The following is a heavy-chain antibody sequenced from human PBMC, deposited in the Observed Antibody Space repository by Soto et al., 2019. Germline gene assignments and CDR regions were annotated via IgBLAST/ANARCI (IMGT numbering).Heavy chain of an antibody. Sequence: PGGSLRLSCAASGFTFGDFYMSWIRQAPGKGLEWISYISKSGTTIYYADSVKGRFTISRDNSKNTLYLQMNSLRAEDAAIYYCAKSRGFDFWSPDYWGQGTLVTVSS. CDR3: AKSRGFDFWSPDY. CDR1: GFTFGDFY. V-gene: IGHV3-11*01. D-gene: IGHD3-3*01. CDR2: ISKSGTTI. J-gene: IGHJ4*02.